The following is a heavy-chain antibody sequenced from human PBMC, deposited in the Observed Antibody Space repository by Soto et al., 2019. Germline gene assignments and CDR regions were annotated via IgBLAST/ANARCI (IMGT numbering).Heavy chain of an antibody. Sequence: QVPLVQSGAEVKKPGSSVKVSCKASGGTFSSYAISWVRQAPGQGLEWMGGIIPIFGTANYAQKFQGRVTITADKSTSTAYMELSSLRSEDTAVYYCASDGSGSYPPSNWFDPWGQGTLVTVSS. V-gene: IGHV1-69*06. J-gene: IGHJ5*02. D-gene: IGHD3-10*01. CDR2: IIPIFGTA. CDR1: GGTFSSYA. CDR3: ASDGSGSYPPSNWFDP.